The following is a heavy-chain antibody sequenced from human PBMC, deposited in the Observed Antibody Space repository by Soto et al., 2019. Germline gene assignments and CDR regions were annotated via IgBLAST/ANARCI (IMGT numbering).Heavy chain of an antibody. CDR1: GDSYSISTFS. J-gene: IGHJ5*02. Sequence: SETLSLTCNMSGDSYSISTFSWSWIRQPPGKALQWIGFIYQSGVTSYNPSLASRVSISLDRSNNQCSLKLKSVIAADTAVYFCAGMPYTSGLRFDPWGPGTLVTVSS. V-gene: IGHV4-30-2*01. D-gene: IGHD6-19*01. CDR3: AGMPYTSGLRFDP. CDR2: IYQSGVT.